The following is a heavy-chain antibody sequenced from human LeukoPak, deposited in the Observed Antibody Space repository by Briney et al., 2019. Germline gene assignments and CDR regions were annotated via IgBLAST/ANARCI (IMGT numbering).Heavy chain of an antibody. CDR1: GFTFSSYG. V-gene: IGHV3-23*01. D-gene: IGHD3-22*01. CDR3: ARTYYYDSSGYYWPQNLDY. J-gene: IGHJ4*02. Sequence: PGGSLRLSCAASGFTFSSYGMNWVRQAPGKGLEWVSAISGSASSTYYADSVKGRFTISRDNAKNSLYLQMNSLRAEDTAVYYCARTYYYDSSGYYWPQNLDYWGQGTLVTVSS. CDR2: ISGSASST.